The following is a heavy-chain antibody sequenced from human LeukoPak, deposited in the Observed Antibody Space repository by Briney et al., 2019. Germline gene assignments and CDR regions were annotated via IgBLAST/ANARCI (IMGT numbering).Heavy chain of an antibody. V-gene: IGHV2-26*01. D-gene: IGHD3-3*01. CDR2: IFSNDEK. CDR1: GFSLSNARMG. J-gene: IGHJ5*02. CDR3: ARMGRYDFWSGYQGNWFDP. Sequence: SGPTLVNPTETLTLTCTVSGFSLSNARMGVSWIRQPPGKALEWLAHIFSNDEKSYSTSLKSRLTISKDTSKSQVVLTMTNIDPVDTATYYCARMGRYDFWSGYQGNWFDPWGQGTLVTVSS.